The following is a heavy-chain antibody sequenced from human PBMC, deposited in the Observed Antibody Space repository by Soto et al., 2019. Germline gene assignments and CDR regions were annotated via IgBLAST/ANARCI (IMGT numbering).Heavy chain of an antibody. CDR2: ISGSGGAT. CDR1: AFTFSSYS. CDR3: AQGLPGTMIHGY. V-gene: IGHV3-23*01. Sequence: GGSLRLSCAASAFTFSSYSMIWVRQAPGKGLEWVSSISGSGGATYYADSVKGRFSISRDNSKNTLYLQMNSLRAEDTAVYYCAQGLPGTMIHGYWGQGTLVTVPS. D-gene: IGHD3-22*01. J-gene: IGHJ4*02.